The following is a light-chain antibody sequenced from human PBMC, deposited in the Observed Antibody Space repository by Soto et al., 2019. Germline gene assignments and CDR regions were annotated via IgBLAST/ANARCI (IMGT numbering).Light chain of an antibody. Sequence: DIQMTQSPSSLSASVGDRVTITCQASQDISNYLNWYQQKPGKAPKLLIYDASNLETGVPSRFSGSGSGTDFTFTISSLQPEDIATYYCQQSYSTWTFGQGTKVDIK. CDR2: DAS. CDR3: QQSYSTWT. V-gene: IGKV1-33*01. J-gene: IGKJ1*01. CDR1: QDISNY.